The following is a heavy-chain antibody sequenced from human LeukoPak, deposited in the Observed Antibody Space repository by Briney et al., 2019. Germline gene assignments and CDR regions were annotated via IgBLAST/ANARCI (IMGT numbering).Heavy chain of an antibody. CDR2: IYYSGST. J-gene: IGHJ3*02. V-gene: IGHV4-59*01. CDR3: ARVRGGDDAFDT. Sequence: SETLSLTCTVSGGSISSYYWSWIRQPPGKGLEWIGYIYYSGSTNYNPSLKSRVTISVDTSKNQFSLKLSSVTAADTAVYYCARVRGGDDAFDTWGQGTMVTVSS. CDR1: GGSISSYY. D-gene: IGHD7-27*01.